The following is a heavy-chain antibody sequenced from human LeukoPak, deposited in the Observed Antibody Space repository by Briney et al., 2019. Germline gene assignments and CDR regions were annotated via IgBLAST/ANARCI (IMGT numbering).Heavy chain of an antibody. Sequence: PSETLSLTCTVSGGSISSGGYYWSWIRQHPGTGLEWIGYIYYSGSTYYNPSLKSRVTISVDTSKNQFSLKLSSVTAADTAVYYCARDIVVVPAGIQKSHWFDPWGQGTLVTVSS. V-gene: IGHV4-31*03. CDR1: GGSISSGGYY. D-gene: IGHD2-2*02. CDR2: IYYSGST. J-gene: IGHJ5*02. CDR3: ARDIVVVPAGIQKSHWFDP.